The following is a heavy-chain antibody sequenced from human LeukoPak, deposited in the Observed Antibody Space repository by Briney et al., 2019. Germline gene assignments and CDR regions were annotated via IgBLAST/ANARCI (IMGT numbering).Heavy chain of an antibody. V-gene: IGHV1-8*01. J-gene: IGHJ6*03. CDR2: MNPNSGNT. CDR3: ARGLQLERRYYYYYMDV. Sequence: ASVKVSCKASGYTFTSYDINWVRQATGQGLEWMGWMNPNSGNTGYAQKFQGRITMTRNTSINTAYMELSSLRSEDTAVYYCARGLQLERRYYYYYMDVWGKGTTVTVSS. CDR1: GYTFTSYD. D-gene: IGHD1-1*01.